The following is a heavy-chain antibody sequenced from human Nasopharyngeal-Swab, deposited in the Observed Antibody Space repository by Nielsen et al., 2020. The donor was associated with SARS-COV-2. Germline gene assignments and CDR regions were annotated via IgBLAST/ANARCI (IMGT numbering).Heavy chain of an antibody. CDR2: INPSGGST. J-gene: IGHJ4*02. CDR1: GYTFTSYY. CDR3: ARGTMVRGVIISDPLY. V-gene: IGHV1-46*01. Sequence: ASVKVSCKASGYTFTSYYMHWVRQAPGQGLEWMGIINPSGGSTSYAQKFQGRVTMTRDTSTSTVYMELSSLRSEDTAVYYCARGTMVRGVIISDPLYWGQGTLITVSS. D-gene: IGHD3-10*01.